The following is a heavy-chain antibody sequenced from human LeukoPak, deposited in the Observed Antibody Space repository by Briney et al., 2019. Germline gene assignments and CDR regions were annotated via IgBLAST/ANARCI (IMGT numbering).Heavy chain of an antibody. V-gene: IGHV3-30*02. CDR3: ATKRATPAFDY. J-gene: IGHJ4*02. CDR2: IWFDGSNK. Sequence: GGSLRLSCAASGFIFSNDAMHWVRQAPGKGLEWVAFIWFDGSNKHYADSVKGRFTISRDNSEDTLYLQMNSLRAEDTAVYYCATKRATPAFDYWGQGTLVTVSS. CDR1: GFIFSNDA. D-gene: IGHD1-26*01.